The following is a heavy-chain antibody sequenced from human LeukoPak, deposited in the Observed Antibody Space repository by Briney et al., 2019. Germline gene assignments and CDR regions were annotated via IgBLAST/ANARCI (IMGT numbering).Heavy chain of an antibody. D-gene: IGHD5-18*01. CDR2: INHSGST. J-gene: IGHJ4*02. V-gene: IGHV4-34*01. Sequence: GSLRLSCAASGFTFRSYSINWVRQAPGKGLEWIGEINHSGSTNYNPSLKSRVTISVDTSKNQFSLKLSSVTAADTAVYYCARGEGDTAMVDGLLVDYWGQGTLVTVSS. CDR1: GFTFRSYS. CDR3: ARGEGDTAMVDGLLVDY.